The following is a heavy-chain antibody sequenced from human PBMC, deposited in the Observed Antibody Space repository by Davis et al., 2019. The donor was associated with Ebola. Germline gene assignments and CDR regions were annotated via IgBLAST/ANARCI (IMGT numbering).Heavy chain of an antibody. J-gene: IGHJ6*02. Sequence: GSLRLSCTVSGGSISSGGYYWSWIRQPPGKGLECIGYIYYSGSTNYNPSLESRVTISVDTSKNQFSLKLSSVTAADTAVYYCARSITIFPFRLHGMDVWGQGTTVTVSS. CDR1: GGSISSGGYY. CDR2: IYYSGST. CDR3: ARSITIFPFRLHGMDV. V-gene: IGHV4-61*08. D-gene: IGHD3-9*01.